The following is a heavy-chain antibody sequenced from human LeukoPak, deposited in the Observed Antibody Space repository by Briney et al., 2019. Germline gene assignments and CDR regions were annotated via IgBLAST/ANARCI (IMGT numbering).Heavy chain of an antibody. Sequence: PAEPLSLPCTVSVGSINSYYWSWIRQPPGKGLEWIGYIYYSGSTNYNPSLKSRVTISVDTSKNQFSLKLSSVTAADTAVYYCAIFYYGSGSYRRYYYMHVWGKGTTVTISS. CDR3: AIFYYGSGSYRRYYYMHV. D-gene: IGHD3-10*01. CDR1: VGSINSYY. CDR2: IYYSGST. V-gene: IGHV4-59*08. J-gene: IGHJ6*03.